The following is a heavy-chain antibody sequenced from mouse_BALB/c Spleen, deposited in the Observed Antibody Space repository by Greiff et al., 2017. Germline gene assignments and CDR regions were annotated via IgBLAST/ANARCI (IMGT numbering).Heavy chain of an antibody. CDR2: ISSGGST. V-gene: IGHV5-6-5*01. D-gene: IGHD1-3*01. J-gene: IGHJ2*01. CDR1: GFTFSSYA. CDR3: ARGDNYHFDY. Sequence: DVKLVESGGGLVKPGGSLKLSCAASGFTFSSYAMSWVRQTPEKRLEWVASISSGGSTYYPDSVKGRFTISRDNARNILYLQMSSLRSEDTAMYYCARGDNYHFDYWGQGTTLTVSS.